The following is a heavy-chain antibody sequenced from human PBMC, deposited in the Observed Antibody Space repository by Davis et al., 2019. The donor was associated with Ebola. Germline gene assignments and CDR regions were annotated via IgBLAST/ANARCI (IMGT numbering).Heavy chain of an antibody. CDR3: ARAMYYYDSSATYYFDY. Sequence: ASVTVSCKPSRYTFRGYAISWVRQAPGQGLEWMGWISAYNGNTNYEQKLQGRVTMTTDTSTSTAYMELRSLRSDDTAVYYCARAMYYYDSSATYYFDYWGQGTLVTVSS. D-gene: IGHD3-22*01. V-gene: IGHV1-18*01. J-gene: IGHJ4*02. CDR1: RYTFRGYA. CDR2: ISAYNGNT.